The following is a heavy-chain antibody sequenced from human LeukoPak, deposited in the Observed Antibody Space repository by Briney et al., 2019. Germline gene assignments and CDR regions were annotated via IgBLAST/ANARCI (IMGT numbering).Heavy chain of an antibody. CDR2: ISAYNGNT. D-gene: IGHD2-15*01. CDR1: GYTFTSYG. V-gene: IGHV1-18*01. Sequence: ASVKVSCKASGYTFTSYGISWVRQAPGQGLEWMGWISAYNGNTNYAQKLQGRVTMTTDTSTSTAYMELRSLRSDDTAVYYCARDPGYCSGGSCYSFDYYGMDVWGQGTTVTVSS. CDR3: ARDPGYCSGGSCYSFDYYGMDV. J-gene: IGHJ6*01.